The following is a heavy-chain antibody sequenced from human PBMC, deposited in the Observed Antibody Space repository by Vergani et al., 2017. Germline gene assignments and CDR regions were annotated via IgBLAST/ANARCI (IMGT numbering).Heavy chain of an antibody. Sequence: QVQLVESGGGRVQPGRSLRLSCAASGFSFSSYAIHWVRQAPGKGLEWVAVIPNDGSKKYYADSVKGRFTISRDNSKNTLDLQMNSLRTEDTAVYYCAKAGSVTSGSLQYNFCMDVWGTGTTVTVS. CDR1: GFSFSSYA. J-gene: IGHJ6*03. CDR3: AKAGSVTSGSLQYNFCMDV. V-gene: IGHV3-30*18. CDR2: IPNDGSKK. D-gene: IGHD3-10*01.